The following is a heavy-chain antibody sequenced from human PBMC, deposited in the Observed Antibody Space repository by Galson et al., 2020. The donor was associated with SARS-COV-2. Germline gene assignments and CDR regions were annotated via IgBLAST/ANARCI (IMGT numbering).Heavy chain of an antibody. V-gene: IGHV1-18*01. D-gene: IGHD6-19*01. CDR2: ISAYNGNT. CDR3: ARDGGGWYLEDYYYYMDV. Sequence: ASVKVSCKASGYTFTSYGISWVRQAPGQGLEWMGWISAYNGNTNYAQKLQGRVTMTTDTSTSTAYMELRSLRSDDTAVYYCARDGGGWYLEDYYYYMDVWGKGTTVTISS. J-gene: IGHJ6*03. CDR1: GYTFTSYG.